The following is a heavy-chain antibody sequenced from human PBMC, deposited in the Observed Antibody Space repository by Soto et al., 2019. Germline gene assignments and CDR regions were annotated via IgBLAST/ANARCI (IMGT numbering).Heavy chain of an antibody. D-gene: IGHD6-13*01. V-gene: IGHV4-31*01. CDR1: GGSISSGGYY. J-gene: IGHJ4*02. Sequence: QVQLQESGPGLVKPSQTLSLTCTVSGGSISSGGYYWSWLRQHPGKGLEWLGNICYSGSTYYNPSLNSQVTITGDTSKNQCSLKVSSVTAADTAVYYCARGSRKQQRDFDYWGQGTLVTVSS. CDR3: ARGSRKQQRDFDY. CDR2: ICYSGST.